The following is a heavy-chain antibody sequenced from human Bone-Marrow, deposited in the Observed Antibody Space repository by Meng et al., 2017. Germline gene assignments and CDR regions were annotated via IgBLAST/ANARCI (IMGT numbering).Heavy chain of an antibody. D-gene: IGHD3-3*01. V-gene: IGHV3-20*04. CDR1: GFTFDGYG. CDR3: ASAHTIFGVVTTLRWGMDV. J-gene: IGHJ6*01. CDR2: INWNGGGT. Sequence: GESLKISCAASGFTFDGYGLNWVRQAPGKGLEWVSGINWNGGGTGYADSVKGRFTISRDNAKNSLYLQMNSLRAEDTAVYYCASAHTIFGVVTTLRWGMDVWGQGTTVTRAS.